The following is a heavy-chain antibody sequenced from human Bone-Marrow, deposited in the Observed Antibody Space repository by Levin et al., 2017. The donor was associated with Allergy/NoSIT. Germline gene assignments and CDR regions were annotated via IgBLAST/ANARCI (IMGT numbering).Heavy chain of an antibody. CDR1: GGTFSSYP. CDR3: ATEEGHYDSSGYYYYFDY. J-gene: IGHJ4*02. D-gene: IGHD3-22*01. V-gene: IGHV1-69*04. CDR2: IIPILGMA. Sequence: GASVNVSCKASGGTFSSYPISWVRQAPGQGLEWMGRIIPILGMANYAQNFQGRVTITADKSTSTAYMELSSLRSEDTAIYFCATEEGHYDSSGYYYYFDYWGQGTLVTVSS.